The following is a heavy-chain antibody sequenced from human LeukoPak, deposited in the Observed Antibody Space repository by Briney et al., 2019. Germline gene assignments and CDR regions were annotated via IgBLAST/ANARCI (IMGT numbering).Heavy chain of an antibody. CDR1: GFTFNTYA. J-gene: IGHJ4*02. CDR2: IADSGTNT. Sequence: PGGSLRLSCAASGFTFNTYAMTWVRQAPGQGLEWVSSIADSGTNTYYADSVKGRFTISRDTSQNPLYLQMNTLRAHDTAVYFCAKAQTVYDYGGFDSWGQGTLVTVSS. CDR3: AKAQTVYDYGGFDS. D-gene: IGHD5/OR15-5a*01. V-gene: IGHV3-23*01.